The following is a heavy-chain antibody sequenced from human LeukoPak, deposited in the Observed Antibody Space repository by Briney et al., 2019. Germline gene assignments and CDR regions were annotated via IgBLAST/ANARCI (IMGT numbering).Heavy chain of an antibody. V-gene: IGHV3-15*01. CDR3: TTEVYYDSSGYRPFDY. J-gene: IGHJ4*02. Sequence: GGSLRLSCAASGFTFSNAWMSWVRQAPGKGLEWVGRIKSKTDGSTTDYAAPVKGRFTISRDDSKNTLYLQMNSLKTEDTAVYYCTTEVYYDSSGYRPFDYWGQGTLVTVSS. D-gene: IGHD3-22*01. CDR2: IKSKTDGSTT. CDR1: GFTFSNAW.